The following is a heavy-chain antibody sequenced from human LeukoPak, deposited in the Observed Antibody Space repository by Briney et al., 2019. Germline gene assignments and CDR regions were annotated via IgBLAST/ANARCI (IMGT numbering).Heavy chain of an antibody. CDR2: IYPGDSDT. Sequence: GESLQISCKGSGSIFTSYWIGWVRPLPGKGLEWMGIIYPGDSDTRYSPSFQGQVTISADKSISTAYLQWSSLKASDTAMYYCARHPGDYGDPLWFDYWGQGTLVTVSS. J-gene: IGHJ4*02. CDR3: ARHPGDYGDPLWFDY. D-gene: IGHD4-17*01. CDR1: GSIFTSYW. V-gene: IGHV5-51*01.